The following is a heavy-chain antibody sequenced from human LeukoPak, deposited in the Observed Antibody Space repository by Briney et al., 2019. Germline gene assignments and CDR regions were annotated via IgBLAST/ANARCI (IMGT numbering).Heavy chain of an antibody. CDR1: GFTFSNYG. Sequence: GGSLRLSCAASGFTFSNYGLHWVRQAPGRGLECVAVISYDGDYKYYADSVKGRFTISRDNSENTLYLQMNSLRPDDTALYFCARDSYWIRGSKYGQLDYWGQGALVTVSS. D-gene: IGHD1-1*01. CDR2: ISYDGDYK. J-gene: IGHJ4*02. V-gene: IGHV3-30*03. CDR3: ARDSYWIRGSKYGQLDY.